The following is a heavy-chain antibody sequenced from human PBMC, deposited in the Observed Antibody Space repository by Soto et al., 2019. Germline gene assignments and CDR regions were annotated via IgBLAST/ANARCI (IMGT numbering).Heavy chain of an antibody. CDR1: GFTFSSYG. CDR3: ANDYGPKAPYPYSNTHTDF. J-gene: IGHJ4*02. CDR2: ISHDGAFK. V-gene: IGHV3-30*18. D-gene: IGHD6-13*01. Sequence: QRHLVESGGGVVQPGRSLRLSCAASGFTFSSYGMHWIRQAPGKGLEWVAVISHDGAFKDYADSVKGRFTISRDNSENTLFLEMTSLGPSDTAVYYCANDYGPKAPYPYSNTHTDFWGQGTRVTVSS.